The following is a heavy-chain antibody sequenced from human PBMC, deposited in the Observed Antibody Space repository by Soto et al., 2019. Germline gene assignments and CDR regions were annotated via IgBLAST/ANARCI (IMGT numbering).Heavy chain of an antibody. CDR2: IYYSGSS. CDR1: GGSISSYY. Sequence: QVQLQESGPGLVKPSENLSLTCTVSGGSISSYYWSWIRQPPGKGLEWIGYIYYSGSSNYNPALNSRVPISVDTSKNQFSLKLGSVTAADTAMYYCARTPLVWDQGTLVTVSS. D-gene: IGHD2-2*01. J-gene: IGHJ4*02. V-gene: IGHV4-59*08. CDR3: ARTPLV.